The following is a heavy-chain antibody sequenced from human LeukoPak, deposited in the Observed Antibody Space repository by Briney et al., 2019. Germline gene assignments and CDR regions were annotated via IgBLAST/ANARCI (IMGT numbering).Heavy chain of an antibody. Sequence: GGSLRLSCAASGFTFSDYYMSWIRQAPGKGLEWVSYISGSGSTIYYADSVKGRFTISRDNAKNSLYLQMNSLRAEDTAVYYCARDTDYGDYVYGYWGQGTLVTVSS. J-gene: IGHJ4*02. CDR1: GFTFSDYY. CDR3: ARDTDYGDYVYGY. D-gene: IGHD4-17*01. CDR2: ISGSGSTI. V-gene: IGHV3-11*04.